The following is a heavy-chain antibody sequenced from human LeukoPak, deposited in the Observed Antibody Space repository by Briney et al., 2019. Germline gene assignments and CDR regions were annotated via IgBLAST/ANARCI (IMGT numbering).Heavy chain of an antibody. CDR3: ARGIHVKLRYFDWLSNPVDY. CDR2: ISYDGSNK. Sequence: GGSLRLSCAASGFTFSSYSMNWVRQAPGKGLEWVAVISYDGSNKYYADSVKGRFTISRDNSKNTLYLQMNSLRAEDTAVYYCARGIHVKLRYFDWLSNPVDYWGQGTLVTVSS. CDR1: GFTFSSYS. V-gene: IGHV3-30*03. D-gene: IGHD3-9*01. J-gene: IGHJ4*02.